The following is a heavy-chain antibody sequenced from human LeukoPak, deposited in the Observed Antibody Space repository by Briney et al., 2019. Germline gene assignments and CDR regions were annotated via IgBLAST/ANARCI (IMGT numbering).Heavy chain of an antibody. CDR1: GFTFSSYS. V-gene: IGHV3-21*01. Sequence: PGGSLRLSCAASGFTFSSYSMKWVRQAPGKGLEWVSSISSSSSYIYYADSVKGRFTISRDNAKNSLYLQMNSLRAEDTAVYYCARDGPYYYDSSGYYYWGQGTLVTVSS. CDR2: ISSSSSYI. D-gene: IGHD3-22*01. J-gene: IGHJ4*02. CDR3: ARDGPYYYDSSGYYY.